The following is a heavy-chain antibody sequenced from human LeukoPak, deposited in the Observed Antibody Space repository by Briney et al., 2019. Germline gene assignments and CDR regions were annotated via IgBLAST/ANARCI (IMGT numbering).Heavy chain of an antibody. J-gene: IGHJ6*03. CDR2: ISAYNGNT. D-gene: IGHD3-22*01. CDR3: ARGKRITMIVDYMAV. CDR1: GYTFTSYG. V-gene: IGHV1-18*01. Sequence: ASVKVSCKASGYTFTSYGISWVRQAPGQGLEWMGWISAYNGNTNYAQKLQGRVTMTIDTATSTAYMELRSLRSDDTAVYYCARGKRITMIVDYMAVWGKGTTVTVSS.